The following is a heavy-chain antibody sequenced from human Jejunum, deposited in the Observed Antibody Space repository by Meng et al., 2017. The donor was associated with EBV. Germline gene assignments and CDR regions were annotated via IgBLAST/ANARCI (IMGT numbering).Heavy chain of an antibody. CDR3: ARDWGGDYLDY. J-gene: IGHJ4*02. CDR2: INTKNGNP. D-gene: IGHD3-10*01. Sequence: QGKLVKSGSELKEPGASGKVSCKASGYTFSSYAMKWVRRAPGQGLKWMGWINTKNGNPTYAQGFTGRFVFSLDTSVGTAYLQISSLKAEDTAVYYCARDWGGDYLDYWGQGTLVTVSS. CDR1: GYTFSSYA. V-gene: IGHV7-4-1*02.